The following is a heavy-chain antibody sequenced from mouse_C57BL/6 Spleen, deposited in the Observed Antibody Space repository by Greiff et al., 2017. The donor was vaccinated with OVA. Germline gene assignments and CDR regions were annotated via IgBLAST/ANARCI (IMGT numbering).Heavy chain of an antibody. V-gene: IGHV1-15*01. CDR3: TRKGGGYPYYFDY. CDR2: IDPETGGT. D-gene: IGHD2-2*01. Sequence: QVHVKQSGAELVRPGASVTLSCKASGYTFTDYEMHWVKQTPVHGLEWIGAIDPETGGTAYNQKFKGKAILTADKSSSTAYMELRSLTSEDSAVYYCTRKGGGYPYYFDYWGQGTTLTVSS. CDR1: GYTFTDYE. J-gene: IGHJ2*01.